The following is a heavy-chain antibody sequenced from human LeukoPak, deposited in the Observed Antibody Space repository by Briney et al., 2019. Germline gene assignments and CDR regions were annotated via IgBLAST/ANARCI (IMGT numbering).Heavy chain of an antibody. CDR1: GFLFTTYS. V-gene: IGHV3-48*01. J-gene: IGHJ4*02. Sequence: GGSLRLSCAASGFLFTTYSMNWVRQAPGKGLEWVSYISSSSSSIYYVDSVKGRLTISRDNAKNSLYLQMNSLRAEDTAVYYCARGPGGSGYLFDYWGQGTLVTVSS. CDR2: ISSSSSSI. D-gene: IGHD3-22*01. CDR3: ARGPGGSGYLFDY.